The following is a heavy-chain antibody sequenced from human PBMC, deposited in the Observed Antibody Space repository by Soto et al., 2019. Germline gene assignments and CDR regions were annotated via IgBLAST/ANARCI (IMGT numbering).Heavy chain of an antibody. V-gene: IGHV4-59*01. Sequence: SETLCLTCTVSGGSISSYYWSWIRQPPGKGLEWIGYIYYSGSTNYNPSLKSRVTISVDTSKNQFSLKLSSVTAADTAVYYCARDSSGWYYFDYWGQGTLVTVSS. D-gene: IGHD6-19*01. CDR3: ARDSSGWYYFDY. CDR2: IYYSGST. CDR1: GGSISSYY. J-gene: IGHJ4*02.